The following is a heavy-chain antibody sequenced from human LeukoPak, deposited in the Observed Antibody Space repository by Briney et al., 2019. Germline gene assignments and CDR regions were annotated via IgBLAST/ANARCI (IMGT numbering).Heavy chain of an antibody. CDR1: GYTFSTYP. J-gene: IGHJ6*02. CDR3: AREPYSNSDYYYYGMDV. D-gene: IGHD4-11*01. CDR2: INTNTVSP. V-gene: IGHV7-4-1*02. Sequence: ASVKVSCKASGYTFSTYPINWVRQAPGQGLEWMGWINTNTVSPTYAQGLTGRFVFYLDTYVSTAYLQISSLKAEDTAVYYCAREPYSNSDYYYYGMDVWGQGTTVTVSS.